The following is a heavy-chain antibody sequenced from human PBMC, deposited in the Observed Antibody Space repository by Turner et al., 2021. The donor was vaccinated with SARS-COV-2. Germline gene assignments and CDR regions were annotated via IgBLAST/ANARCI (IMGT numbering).Heavy chain of an antibody. CDR2: FYKIGSI. CDR3: ARHQGSASGYDHGMNV. J-gene: IGHJ6*02. D-gene: IGHD1-26*01. V-gene: IGHV4-59*08. Sequence: QVQLQDSVPGLVRPSETLSLTCTVSGGSISSKSWSWIRQSPGRGLEWIGYFYKIGSIDYNPTLRSRVTISVDTSKNQLSLNLISVTAADTAVYYCARHQGSASGYDHGMNVWGQGTAVIVS. CDR1: GGSISSKS.